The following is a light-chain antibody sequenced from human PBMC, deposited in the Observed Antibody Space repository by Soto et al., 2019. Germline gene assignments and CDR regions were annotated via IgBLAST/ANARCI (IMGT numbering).Light chain of an antibody. CDR1: PDIATY. CDR2: DAS. J-gene: IGKJ1*01. V-gene: IGKV1-33*01. CDR3: QQYDNLPPTWT. Sequence: DIQMTQSPSSLSASVGNRVTITCQASPDIATYLNWYQQKPGKAPNLLIYDASNLETGVPSRFSGGGSGTHFTFTISNLQPEDIATYYCQQYDNLPPTWTFGQGTKVEIE.